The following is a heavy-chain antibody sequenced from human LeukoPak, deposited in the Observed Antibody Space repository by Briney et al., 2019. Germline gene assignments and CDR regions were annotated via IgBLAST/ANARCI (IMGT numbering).Heavy chain of an antibody. CDR1: GYTFTGYY. V-gene: IGHV1-2*02. D-gene: IGHD5-12*01. CDR2: INPNSGGT. J-gene: IGHJ4*02. Sequence: ASVKVSCKASGYTFTGYYMHWVRQAPGQGLEWMGWINPNSGGTSHAQKFQGRVTMTRDTSISTAYMELSRLRSDDTAVYYCARDLERLRFGVDDVDYWGQGTLVTVSS. CDR3: ARDLERLRFGVDDVDY.